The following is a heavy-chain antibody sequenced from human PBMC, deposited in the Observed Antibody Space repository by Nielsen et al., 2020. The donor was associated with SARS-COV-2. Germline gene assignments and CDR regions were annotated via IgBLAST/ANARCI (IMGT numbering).Heavy chain of an antibody. J-gene: IGHJ4*02. Sequence: SLKISCAASGFTFSDYYMTWIRQAPGKGLEWVSYISSTGSTTYYADSVKGRFTISRDNAKNSLYLQMNSLRAEDTAVYYCARVGSYGDPEYLDYWGQGALVTVSS. CDR3: ARVGSYGDPEYLDY. D-gene: IGHD4/OR15-4a*01. CDR2: ISSTGSTT. V-gene: IGHV3-11*04. CDR1: GFTFSDYY.